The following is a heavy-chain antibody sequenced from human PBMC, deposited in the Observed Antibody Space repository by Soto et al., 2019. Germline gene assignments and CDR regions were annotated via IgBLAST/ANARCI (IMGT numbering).Heavy chain of an antibody. CDR3: ARHTPAISISDH. Sequence: SETLSLTCAVYGGSFSGYYWSWIRQPPGKGLEWIGEINHSGSTNYNPSLKSRVTISVDTSKNQFSLKLTSVTAADTALYYCARHTPAISISDHWGQGTLVTVSS. V-gene: IGHV4-34*01. CDR1: GGSFSGYY. J-gene: IGHJ4*02. D-gene: IGHD2-15*01. CDR2: INHSGST.